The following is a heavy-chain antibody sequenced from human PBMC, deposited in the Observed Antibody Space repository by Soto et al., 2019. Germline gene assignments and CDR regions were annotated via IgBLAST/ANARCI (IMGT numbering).Heavy chain of an antibody. CDR3: ARPVRGHSAYDSSGLYFDY. V-gene: IGHV4-39*01. Sequence: SETLSLTCTVSGGSISSSSYYWGWIRQPPGKGLEWIGSIYYSGSTYYNPSLKSRVTISVDTSKNQFSLKLSSVTAADTAVYYCARPVRGHSAYDSSGLYFDYWGQGTLVTVSS. J-gene: IGHJ4*02. CDR1: GGSISSSSYY. D-gene: IGHD3-22*01. CDR2: IYYSGST.